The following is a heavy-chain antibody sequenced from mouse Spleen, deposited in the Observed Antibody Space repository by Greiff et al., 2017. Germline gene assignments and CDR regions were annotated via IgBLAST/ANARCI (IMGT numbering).Heavy chain of an antibody. CDR1: GYSFTGYY. D-gene: IGHD4-1*01. Sequence: VQLQQSGPELVKPGASVKISCKASGYSFTGYYMNWVKQSPEKSLEWIGEINPSTGGTTYNQKFKAKATLTVDKSSSTAYLQLKSLTSEDSAVYYCARFGTYFDYWGQGTTLTVSS. CDR3: ARFGTYFDY. V-gene: IGHV1-42*01. J-gene: IGHJ2*01. CDR2: INPSTGGT.